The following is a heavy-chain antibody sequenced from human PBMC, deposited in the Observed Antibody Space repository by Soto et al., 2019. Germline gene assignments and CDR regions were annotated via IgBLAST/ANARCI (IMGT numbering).Heavy chain of an antibody. CDR2: ISGSGGST. Sequence: GGSLRLSCAASGFTFSSYAMSWVRQAPGKGLEWVSAISGSGGSTYYADSVKGRFTISRDNSKNTLYLQMNSLRAEDTAVYYCAKVGQLWLGGEEDYWGQGTLVTVSS. D-gene: IGHD5-18*01. J-gene: IGHJ4*02. CDR3: AKVGQLWLGGEEDY. V-gene: IGHV3-23*01. CDR1: GFTFSSYA.